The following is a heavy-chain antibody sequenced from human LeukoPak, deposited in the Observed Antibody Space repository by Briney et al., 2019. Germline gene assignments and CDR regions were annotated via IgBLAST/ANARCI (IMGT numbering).Heavy chain of an antibody. CDR2: IRYDGSNK. CDR1: GFTFDDYG. V-gene: IGHV3-30*02. J-gene: IGHJ4*02. D-gene: IGHD6-19*01. Sequence: GGSLRLSCAASGFTFDDYGMSWVRQAPGKGLEWVAFIRYDGSNKYYADSVKGRFTISRDNSKNTLYLQMNSLRAEDAAVYYCAKDRSTGLWLYFDYWGQGTLVTVSS. CDR3: AKDRSTGLWLYFDY.